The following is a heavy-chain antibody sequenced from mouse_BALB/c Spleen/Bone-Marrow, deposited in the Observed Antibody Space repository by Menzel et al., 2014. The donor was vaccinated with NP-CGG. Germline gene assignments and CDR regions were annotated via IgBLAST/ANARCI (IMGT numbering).Heavy chain of an antibody. Sequence: VQLQQSGPGLVKPSQSLSLTCSVTGYSITSGYYWNWIRQFPGNKLEWMGYISYNGSNNYNPSLKNRISITRDTSKNQFFLKLNSLTTEDTATYYCARDWDGYYFDYWGQGTTLTVSS. J-gene: IGHJ2*01. CDR3: ARDWDGYYFDY. D-gene: IGHD2-3*01. CDR2: ISYNGSN. CDR1: GYSITSGYY. V-gene: IGHV3-6*02.